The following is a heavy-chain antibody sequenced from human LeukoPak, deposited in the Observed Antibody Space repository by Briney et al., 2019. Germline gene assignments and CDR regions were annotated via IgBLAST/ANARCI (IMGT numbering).Heavy chain of an antibody. CDR2: ISGSGGST. V-gene: IGHV3-23*01. D-gene: IGHD3-10*01. Sequence: GSLRPSCPASGFTFSSYAMSWVRQAPGKGLEWVSAISGSGGSTYYPDSVKGRFTISRDNSKNTLYLQMNSLRAEDTAVYYCVYRHLWFWELRFDYWGQGTLVTVSS. J-gene: IGHJ4*02. CDR1: GFTFSSYA. CDR3: VYRHLWFWELRFDY.